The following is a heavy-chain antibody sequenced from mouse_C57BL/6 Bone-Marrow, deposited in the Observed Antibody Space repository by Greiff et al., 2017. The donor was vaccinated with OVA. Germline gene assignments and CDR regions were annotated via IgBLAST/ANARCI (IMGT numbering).Heavy chain of an antibody. CDR2: IDPANGNT. CDR3: ASDYYGSSPWFAY. J-gene: IGHJ3*01. CDR1: GFNIKNTY. Sequence: EVQLQQSVAELVRPGASVKLSCTASGFNIKNTYMHWVKQRPEQGLEWIGRIDPANGNTKYAPKFQGKATITADTSSNTAYLQLSSLTSEDTAIYYCASDYYGSSPWFAYWAKGLWSLSLQ. V-gene: IGHV14-3*01. D-gene: IGHD1-1*01.